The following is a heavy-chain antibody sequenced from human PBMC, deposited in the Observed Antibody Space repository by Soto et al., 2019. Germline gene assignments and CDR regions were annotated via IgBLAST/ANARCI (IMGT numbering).Heavy chain of an antibody. V-gene: IGHV4-30-4*01. J-gene: IGHJ4*02. Sequence: QVHLRESGPGLVKPSQTLSLTCSVSGASIAGGSYYWSWIRQPPGKGLEWIGYIPSRGRPFYNPSLPGRVSSSADSSNNHRSLRLTSVTAADTAVYYWARDQYSGYDFALWGQGTLVTVSS. CDR2: IPSRGRP. D-gene: IGHD5-12*01. CDR3: ARDQYSGYDFAL. CDR1: GASIAGGSYY.